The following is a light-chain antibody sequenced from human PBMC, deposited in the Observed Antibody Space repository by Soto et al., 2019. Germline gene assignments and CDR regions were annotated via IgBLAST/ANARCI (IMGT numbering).Light chain of an antibody. J-gene: IGKJ1*01. CDR2: GAS. CDR3: QQYTNWPRT. Sequence: EIVMTQSPATLSVSPGERATLSCGASQSVSSNLAWYQQKPGQAPRLLIYGASTRATGIPTRFSGRGSGTEFTLTISRLQSDDFAVYYCQQYTNWPRTFGQGTKVEIK. CDR1: QSVSSN. V-gene: IGKV3-15*01.